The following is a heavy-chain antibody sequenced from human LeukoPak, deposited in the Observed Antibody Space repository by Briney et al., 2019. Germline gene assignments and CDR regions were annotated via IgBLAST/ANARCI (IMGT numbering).Heavy chain of an antibody. CDR3: ARVRGYSSRKYYFDY. D-gene: IGHD6-13*01. J-gene: IGHJ4*02. Sequence: GGSLRLSCAASGFTVSSNYMSWVRQAPGKGLEWVSSISSSSSYIYYADSVKGRFTIARDNAKNSLYLQMNSLRAEDTAVYYCARVRGYSSRKYYFDYWGQGTLVTVSS. CDR2: ISSSSSYI. CDR1: GFTVSSNY. V-gene: IGHV3-21*01.